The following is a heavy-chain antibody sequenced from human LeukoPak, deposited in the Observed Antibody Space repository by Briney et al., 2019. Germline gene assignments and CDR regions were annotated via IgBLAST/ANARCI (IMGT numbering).Heavy chain of an antibody. J-gene: IGHJ4*02. D-gene: IGHD3-10*01. V-gene: IGHV1-18*01. Sequence: ASVKVSCKASGYIFTNYGISWVRQAPGQGLKWMGWISADNGHTKYAQNFQGRVTMTTDTSTSTASMELRSLTSDDTAVYYCARDRLVRGFSSSTEYWGQGTLVTVSS. CDR2: ISADNGHT. CDR3: ARDRLVRGFSSSTEY. CDR1: GYIFTNYG.